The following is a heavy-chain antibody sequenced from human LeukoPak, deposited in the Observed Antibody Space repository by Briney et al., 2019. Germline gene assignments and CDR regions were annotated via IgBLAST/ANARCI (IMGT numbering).Heavy chain of an antibody. CDR1: GYTFTGYY. Sequence: GASVEVSCKASGYTFTGYYMHWVRQAPGQGLEWMGWINPNSGGTNYAQKFQGRVTMTRDTSISTAYMELSRLRSDDTAVYYCARGDTIFGVVHDYWGQGTLVTVSS. CDR3: ARGDTIFGVVHDY. J-gene: IGHJ4*02. V-gene: IGHV1-2*02. CDR2: INPNSGGT. D-gene: IGHD3-3*01.